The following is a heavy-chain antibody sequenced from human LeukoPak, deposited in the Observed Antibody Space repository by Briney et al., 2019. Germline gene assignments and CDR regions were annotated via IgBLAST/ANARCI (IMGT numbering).Heavy chain of an antibody. CDR2: FEHEDGET. V-gene: IGHV1-24*01. D-gene: IGHD5-24*01. J-gene: IGHJ4*02. CDR1: GYTLTELS. Sequence: ASVKVSCKVSGYTLTELSMHWVRQAPGKGLEWMGGFEHEDGETIYAQKFQGRVTMTEDTSTDTAYMELSSLRSEDTAVYYCATGQRWLQPGFDYWGQGTLVTVSS. CDR3: ATGQRWLQPGFDY.